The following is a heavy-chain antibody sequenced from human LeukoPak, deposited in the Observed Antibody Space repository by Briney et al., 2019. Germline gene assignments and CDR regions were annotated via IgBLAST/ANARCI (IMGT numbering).Heavy chain of an antibody. CDR2: IWYDGSNK. CDR3: AKGYSGYDWGTDWFDS. CDR1: GFTFSSYG. V-gene: IGHV3-33*06. J-gene: IGHJ5*01. D-gene: IGHD5-12*01. Sequence: GGSLRLSCAVPGFTFSSYGMYWVRQAPGKGLEWVAVIWYDGSNKYYADSVKGRFTISRDNSKNTLYLQMNSLRAEDTAVYYCAKGYSGYDWGTDWFDSWGQGTLVTVSS.